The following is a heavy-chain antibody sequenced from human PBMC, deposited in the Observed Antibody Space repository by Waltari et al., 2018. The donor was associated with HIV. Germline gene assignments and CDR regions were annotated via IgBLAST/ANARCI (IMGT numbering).Heavy chain of an antibody. CDR2: INPNSGGT. J-gene: IGHJ4*02. D-gene: IGHD3-10*01. V-gene: IGHV1-2*06. Sequence: QVQLVQSGAEVKTPGASVKVSCKASGSTFTVYSMHCVRQPPGQGLEWMGRINPNSGGTNYAQKFQGRVTMTRDTSISTAYMELSRLRSDDTAVYYCARDGGFLTMVRGVPDYWGQGTLVTVSS. CDR3: ARDGGFLTMVRGVPDY. CDR1: GSTFTVYS.